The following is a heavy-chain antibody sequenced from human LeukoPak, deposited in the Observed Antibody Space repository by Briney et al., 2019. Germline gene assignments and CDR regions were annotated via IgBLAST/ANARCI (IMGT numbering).Heavy chain of an antibody. Sequence: GGSLRLSCAASGFTFDDYAMHWVRQAPGKGLEWVSLISGDGGDTYYADSAKGRFTVSRDNSKTSLYLQMNSLRTEDTALYYCARSTAWWGNDYWGQGTLVTVSS. CDR2: ISGDGGDT. V-gene: IGHV3-43*02. CDR1: GFTFDDYA. J-gene: IGHJ4*02. CDR3: ARSTAWWGNDY. D-gene: IGHD2-8*02.